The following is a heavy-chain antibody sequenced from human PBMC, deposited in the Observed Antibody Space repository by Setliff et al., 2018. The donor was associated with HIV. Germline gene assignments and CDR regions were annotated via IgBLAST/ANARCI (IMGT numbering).Heavy chain of an antibody. CDR3: AKALVRGVTNDAFDI. CDR1: GFTFSSYA. V-gene: IGHV3-23*01. Sequence: GESLKISCAASGFTFSSYAMSWVRQAPGKGLEWVSAISGSGGSTYYADSVKGRFTISRDNSKNTLYLQMNSLRAEDTAVYYCAKALVRGVTNDAFDIWGQGTMVTVSS. CDR2: ISGSGGST. D-gene: IGHD3-10*01. J-gene: IGHJ3*02.